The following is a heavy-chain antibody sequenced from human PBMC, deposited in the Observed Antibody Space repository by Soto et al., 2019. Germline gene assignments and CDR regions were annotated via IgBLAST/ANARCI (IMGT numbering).Heavy chain of an antibody. V-gene: IGHV4-4*07. D-gene: IGHD3-16*01. CDR1: GDSFGNFY. CDR3: ARGLGRYFDL. J-gene: IGHJ2*01. Sequence: SETLSLTCTVSGDSFGNFYWSWIRQPAGKGLESIGRLSTSGRANYSPSLQSRVTMSLDTSKNRFSLRLTSVSAADTAVYFCARGLGRYFDLWGRGTLVTVSS. CDR2: LSTSGRA.